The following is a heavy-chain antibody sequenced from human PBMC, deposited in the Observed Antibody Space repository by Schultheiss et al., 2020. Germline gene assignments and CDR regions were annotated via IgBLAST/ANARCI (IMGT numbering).Heavy chain of an antibody. V-gene: IGHV4-39*07. Sequence: SETLSLTCTVSGGSISSSSYYWGWIRQPPGKGLEWIGSIYHSGSTYYNPSLKSRVTISVDKSKNQFSLKLSSVTAADTAVYYCARDRVAGPAHHPGDAFDIWGQGTMVTVSS. D-gene: IGHD6-19*01. CDR3: ARDRVAGPAHHPGDAFDI. CDR1: GGSISSSSYY. J-gene: IGHJ3*02. CDR2: IYHSGST.